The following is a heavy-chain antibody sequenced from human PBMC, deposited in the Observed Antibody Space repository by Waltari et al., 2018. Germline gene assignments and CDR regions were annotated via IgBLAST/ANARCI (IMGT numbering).Heavy chain of an antibody. CDR1: GGTFSSYA. CDR3: ARDYYGSGTEGWYYYGMDV. V-gene: IGHV1-69*01. Sequence: QVQLVQSGAEVKKPGSSVKVSCKASGGTFSSYAISWVRQAPGQGLEWMGGIIPSFGTANYAQKFQGRVTITADESTSTAYMELSSLRSEDTAVYYCARDYYGSGTEGWYYYGMDVWGQGTTVTVSS. CDR2: IIPSFGTA. J-gene: IGHJ6*02. D-gene: IGHD3-10*01.